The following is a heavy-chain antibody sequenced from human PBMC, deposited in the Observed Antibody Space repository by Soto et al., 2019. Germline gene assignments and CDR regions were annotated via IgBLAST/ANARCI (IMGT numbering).Heavy chain of an antibody. Sequence: QVQLVQSGAEVKKPGSSVKVSCKASGGIFSTYAISWLRQAPGQGLEWMGGIIPLFGTPNYAQRFQGRVTITADESTSTAYMELSRLRCEDSAVYYCARDRDDYGSGNYYNRIDFWGPGTLVTVSS. V-gene: IGHV1-69*01. D-gene: IGHD3-10*01. CDR1: GGIFSTYA. J-gene: IGHJ4*02. CDR2: IIPLFGTP. CDR3: ARDRDDYGSGNYYNRIDF.